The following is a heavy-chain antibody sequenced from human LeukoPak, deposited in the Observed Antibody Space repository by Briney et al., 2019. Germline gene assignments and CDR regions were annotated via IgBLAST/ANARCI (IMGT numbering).Heavy chain of an antibody. J-gene: IGHJ4*02. V-gene: IGHV3-74*01. CDR3: ARVGVGEYYFDY. D-gene: IGHD3-10*01. Sequence: PGGSLRLSCAASGFTFSSYWMHWVRQAPGKGLVWVSRINTDGSSTSYADSVKGRFTISRDNAKNTLYLQMNSLRAEDTAVYYCARVGVGEYYFDYWGQGTLVTVSS. CDR1: GFTFSSYW. CDR2: INTDGSST.